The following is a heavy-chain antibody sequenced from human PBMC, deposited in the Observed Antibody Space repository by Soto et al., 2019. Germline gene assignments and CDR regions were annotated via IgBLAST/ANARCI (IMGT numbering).Heavy chain of an antibody. CDR2: ITTSGDKT. CDR3: AIRPPYFDYWSGLDV. D-gene: IGHD3-3*01. J-gene: IGHJ6*04. Sequence: GGSLRLSCAASGFTFSNCGMTWVRQAPGKGLEWVSTITTSGDKTFYTDSVKGRFSISRDNSKGTLYLQMSNLRAEDTAIYYCAIRPPYFDYWSGLDVWGKGTTVTVSS. CDR1: GFTFSNCG. V-gene: IGHV3-23*01.